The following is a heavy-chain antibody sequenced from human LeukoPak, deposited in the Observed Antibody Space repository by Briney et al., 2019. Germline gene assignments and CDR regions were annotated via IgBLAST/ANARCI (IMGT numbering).Heavy chain of an antibody. CDR1: GDSISPFC. CDR3: ARGSTRNFYDSSAGFDF. V-gene: IGHV4-59*01. J-gene: IGHJ4*02. Sequence: SETLSLTCTVSGDSISPFCWTWLRQPPGKGLEWIGNIYYSGSTSYNPSLKSRVTISLDTSKNQFSLRLTSVTAADTAVYYCARGSTRNFYDSSAGFDFWGQGTLVTVSS. D-gene: IGHD3-22*01. CDR2: IYYSGST.